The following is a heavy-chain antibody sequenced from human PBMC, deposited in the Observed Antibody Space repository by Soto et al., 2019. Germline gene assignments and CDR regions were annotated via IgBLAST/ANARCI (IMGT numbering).Heavy chain of an antibody. V-gene: IGHV3-30*18. CDR3: AKDHLMTTVTTVGY. D-gene: IGHD4-17*01. CDR2: ISYNGRDK. CDR1: GFTFSNYG. Sequence: QVQLVESGGGVVQPGRSLRLSCAASGFTFSNYGMHWVRQAPGKGLEWVAVISYNGRDKYYADSVKGRFTISRDKSKNTLYLEMNSLRAEDTAVYYCAKDHLMTTVTTVGYWGQGTLVTVSS. J-gene: IGHJ4*02.